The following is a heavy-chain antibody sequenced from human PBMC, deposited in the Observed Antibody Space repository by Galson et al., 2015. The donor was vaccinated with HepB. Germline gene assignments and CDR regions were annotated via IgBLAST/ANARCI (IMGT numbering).Heavy chain of an antibody. V-gene: IGHV4-34*01. CDR3: ARGSGGYCSSTSCYGVLAAAGTFDY. D-gene: IGHD2-2*01. J-gene: IGHJ4*02. CDR1: GGSFSGYY. Sequence: SETLSLTCAVYGGSFSGYYWSWIRQPPGKGLEWIGEINHSGSTNYNPSLKSRVTISVDTSKNQFSLKLSSVTAADTAVYYCARGSGGYCSSTSCYGVLAAAGTFDYWGQGTLVTVSS. CDR2: INHSGST.